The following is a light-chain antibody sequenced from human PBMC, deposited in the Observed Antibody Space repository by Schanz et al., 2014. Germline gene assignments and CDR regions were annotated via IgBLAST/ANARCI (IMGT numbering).Light chain of an antibody. Sequence: TVLTQSPDTLSLSPGERATLSCRASQSVTSKYLSWYQQIPGQAPRLLIYGASRRATGIPDRFSGSGSGTGSGTDFTLTISRLEPEDFGVYYCQQYGYSPRTFGQGTKVEIK. CDR3: QQYGYSPRT. CDR2: GAS. CDR1: QSVTSKY. J-gene: IGKJ1*01. V-gene: IGKV3-20*01.